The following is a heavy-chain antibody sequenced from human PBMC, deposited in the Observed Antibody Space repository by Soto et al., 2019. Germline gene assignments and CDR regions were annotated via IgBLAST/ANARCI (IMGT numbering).Heavy chain of an antibody. V-gene: IGHV1-8*01. CDR1: GYTFTSYD. D-gene: IGHD3-10*01. CDR3: AVTHMRFGEHHY. J-gene: IGHJ4*02. Sequence: QVQLVQSGAEVKKPGASVKVSCKASGYTFTSYDINWVRQATGQGLEWMGWMNPNSGNTGYAQKFQGRVTMTSNTSISTAYMGLSSLRSEDTAVYYCAVTHMRFGEHHYWGQGTLVTVSS. CDR2: MNPNSGNT.